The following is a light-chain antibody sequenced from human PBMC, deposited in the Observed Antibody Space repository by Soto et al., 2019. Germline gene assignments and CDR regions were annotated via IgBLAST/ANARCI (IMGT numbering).Light chain of an antibody. CDR1: QTISSW. CDR3: KHCNSYSVA. V-gene: IGKV1-5*03. J-gene: IGKJ1*01. CDR2: KAS. Sequence: DIQMTQSPSTLSGSVGDRVTITCRASQTISSWLAWYQQKPGQAPKLLIYKASTLKSGVPSRFSGRGSGTEFTLTTSSLQPDEFATYDSKHCNSYSVAFGQGTKVELK.